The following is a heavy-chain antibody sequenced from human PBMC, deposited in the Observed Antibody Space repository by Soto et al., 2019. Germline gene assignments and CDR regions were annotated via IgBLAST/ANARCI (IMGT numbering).Heavy chain of an antibody. J-gene: IGHJ3*02. CDR2: VIPIIGEG. V-gene: IGHV1-69*02. CDR1: GGTFSSQT. D-gene: IGHD1-1*01. CDR3: ARPAVNDLDADSSAFDI. Sequence: QVQLVQSGAEVKEPGSSVKVSCKVSGGTFSSQTINWVRQVPGQGLEWMGSVIPIIGEGKYAQSFLGRVTMPADRSTSTASMELSSLRSEDTAVYYWARPAVNDLDADSSAFDIWGQGTMVTVSS.